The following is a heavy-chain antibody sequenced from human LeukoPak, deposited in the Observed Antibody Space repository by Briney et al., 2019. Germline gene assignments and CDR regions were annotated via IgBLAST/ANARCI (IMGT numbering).Heavy chain of an antibody. CDR1: GGSISSSSYY. V-gene: IGHV4-39*01. CDR3: ARSAIAAAKNWFDP. CDR2: IYYSGST. D-gene: IGHD6-13*01. J-gene: IGHJ5*02. Sequence: ASETLSLTCTVSGGSISSSSYYWGWIRQPPGKGLEWIGSIYYSGSTYYNPSLKSRVTISVDTSKNQFSPKLSSVTAADTAVYYCARSAIAAAKNWFDPWGQGTLVTVSS.